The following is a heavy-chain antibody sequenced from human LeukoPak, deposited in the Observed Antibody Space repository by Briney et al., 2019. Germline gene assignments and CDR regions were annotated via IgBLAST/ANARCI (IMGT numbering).Heavy chain of an antibody. D-gene: IGHD1-20*01. CDR1: GYTFTSYA. V-gene: IGHV7-4-1*02. Sequence: RASVKVSCKASGYTFTSYAMNWVRQAPGQGLEWMGWINTNTGNPTYAQGFTGRFVFSLDTSVSTAYLQISSLKAEDTAVYYCARQPFAANWNDDYYYYGMDVWGQGTTVTVSS. J-gene: IGHJ6*02. CDR2: INTNTGNP. CDR3: ARQPFAANWNDDYYYYGMDV.